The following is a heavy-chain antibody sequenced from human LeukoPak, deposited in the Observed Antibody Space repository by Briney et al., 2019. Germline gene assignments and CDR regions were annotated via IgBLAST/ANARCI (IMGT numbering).Heavy chain of an antibody. CDR2: ISYDGSNK. Sequence: PGRSLRLSCAASGFTFSSYGMHWVRQAPGKGLDWVAVISYDGSNKYYADSVKGRFTISRDNSKSTLYLQMNSLRAEDTAVYHCVTFYYDSSGSYVHYWGQGTLVTVSS. D-gene: IGHD3-22*01. CDR1: GFTFSSYG. V-gene: IGHV3-30*03. J-gene: IGHJ4*02. CDR3: VTFYYDSSGSYVHY.